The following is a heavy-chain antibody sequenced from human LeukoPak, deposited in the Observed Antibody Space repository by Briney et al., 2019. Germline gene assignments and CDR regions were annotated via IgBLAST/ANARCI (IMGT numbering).Heavy chain of an antibody. J-gene: IGHJ4*02. CDR2: ITTNTGNP. CDR3: ARDASTIRFDY. Sequence: ASVKVSCKASGYTFTSHSINWLRQAPGQGLEWMGWITTNTGNPTYAQGFTGRFVFSLDTSVSTAYLQISSLKAGDTAVYYCARDASTIRFDYWGQGTLVTASS. V-gene: IGHV7-4-1*02. CDR1: GYTFTSHS. D-gene: IGHD5-24*01.